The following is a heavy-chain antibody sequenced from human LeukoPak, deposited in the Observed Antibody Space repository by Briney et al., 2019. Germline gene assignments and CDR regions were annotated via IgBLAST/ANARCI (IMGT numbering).Heavy chain of an antibody. CDR1: GYTFTGYY. CDR3: ARDSGDSEAFDI. CDR2: INPNSGGT. J-gene: IGHJ3*02. D-gene: IGHD3-10*01. V-gene: IGHV1-2*02. Sequence: ASVKVSCKASGYTFTGYYMHWVRQAPGQGLEWMGWINPNSGGTNYAQKFQGRVTMTRDTSISTAYMELSRLRSDDTAVYYCARDSGDSEAFDIWGQGTMVTVSS.